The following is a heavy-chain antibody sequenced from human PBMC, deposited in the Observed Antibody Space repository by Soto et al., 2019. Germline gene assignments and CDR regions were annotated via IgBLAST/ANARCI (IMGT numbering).Heavy chain of an antibody. D-gene: IGHD6-13*01. CDR3: AKKFKDSYSSSWYRHYYYYYGMDV. CDR1: GFTFSSYA. Sequence: GGSLRLSCGASGFTFSSYAMSWFRQAPGKGLEWVSAISGSGGSTYYADSVKGRFTISRDNSKNTLYLQMNSLRAEDTAVYYCAKKFKDSYSSSWYRHYYYYYGMDVWGQGTTVTVSS. J-gene: IGHJ6*02. CDR2: ISGSGGST. V-gene: IGHV3-23*01.